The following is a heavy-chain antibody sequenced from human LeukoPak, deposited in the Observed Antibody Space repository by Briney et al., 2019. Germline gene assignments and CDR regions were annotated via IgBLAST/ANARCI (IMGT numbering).Heavy chain of an antibody. CDR2: ISAYNGNI. CDR1: GYTLTELS. Sequence: ASVKVSCKVSGYTLTELSMHWVRQAPGQGLEWMGWISAYNGNINYAQKFQGRVTMTRDTSTSTAYMELRSLRSDDTAVYYCARDYYYGSGSHLDHFDYWGQGTLVTVSS. V-gene: IGHV1-18*01. CDR3: ARDYYYGSGSHLDHFDY. J-gene: IGHJ4*02. D-gene: IGHD3-10*01.